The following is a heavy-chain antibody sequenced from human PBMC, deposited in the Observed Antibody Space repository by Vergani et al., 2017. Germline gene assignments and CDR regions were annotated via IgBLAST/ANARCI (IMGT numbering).Heavy chain of an antibody. V-gene: IGHV3-30*04. D-gene: IGHD3-9*01. CDR3: AKIAKQPNDILTGYYTYYFDY. CDR2: ISYDGSNK. CDR1: GFTFSSYA. Sequence: QVQLVESGGGVVQPGRSLRLSCAASGFTFSSYAMHWVRQAPGKGLEWVAVISYDGSNKYYADSVKGRFTISRDNSKNTLYLQMNSLRAEDTAVYYCAKIAKQPNDILTGYYTYYFDYWGQGTLVTVSS. J-gene: IGHJ4*02.